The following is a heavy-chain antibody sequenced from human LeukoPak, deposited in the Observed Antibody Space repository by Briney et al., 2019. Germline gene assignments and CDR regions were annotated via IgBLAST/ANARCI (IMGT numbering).Heavy chain of an antibody. J-gene: IGHJ4*02. V-gene: IGHV1-2*02. CDR2: INPNSGGT. CDR1: GYTFTGYY. Sequence: GASVKVSCKASGYTFTGYYMHWVRQAPGQGLEWMGWINPNSGGTNYGQKFQGRVTMTRDTSISTAYMELSRLRSDDTAVYYCAGVQERYSGSYYGVDYFDYWGQGTLVTVSS. CDR3: AGVQERYSGSYYGVDYFDY. D-gene: IGHD1-26*01.